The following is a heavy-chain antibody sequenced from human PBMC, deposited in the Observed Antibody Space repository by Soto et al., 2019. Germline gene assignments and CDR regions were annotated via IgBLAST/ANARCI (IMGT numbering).Heavy chain of an antibody. CDR1: GFTFSSYW. V-gene: IGHV3-7*05. CDR3: AREQAWLPMPYYFDY. J-gene: IGHJ4*02. Sequence: RGSLRLSCAASGFTFSSYWMSWVRQAPGKGLEWVANIKQDGSEKYYVDSVKGRFTISRDNAKNSLYLQMNSLRAEDTAVYYCAREQAWLPMPYYFDYWAQATLVNVS. D-gene: IGHD5-12*01. CDR2: IKQDGSEK.